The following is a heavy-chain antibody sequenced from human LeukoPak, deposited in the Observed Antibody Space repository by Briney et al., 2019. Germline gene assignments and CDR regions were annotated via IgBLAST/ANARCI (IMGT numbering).Heavy chain of an antibody. D-gene: IGHD6-19*01. V-gene: IGHV3-21*01. Sequence: PGGSLRLSCAASGFTFSSYSMSWVRQAPGKGLEWVSSISTSSSGMYYADSVQGRFTISRDNAKNSLYLQMNSLRAEDTAVYYCARGSSGWYSGYWGQGTLVTVSS. CDR2: ISTSSSGM. CDR1: GFTFSSYS. J-gene: IGHJ4*02. CDR3: ARGSSGWYSGY.